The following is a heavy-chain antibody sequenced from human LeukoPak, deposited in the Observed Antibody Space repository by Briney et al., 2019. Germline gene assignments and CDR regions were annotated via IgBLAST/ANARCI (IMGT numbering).Heavy chain of an antibody. CDR1: GGSISTSGYY. CDR2: IYYTGNT. J-gene: IGHJ3*02. V-gene: IGHV4-39*01. Sequence: PSETLSLTCTVSGGSISTSGYYWGWIRQPPGKGLEWIGIIYYTGNTYDNPSLKSRVTISVDTSKSQFSLKLTSVTAADTAVYYCARLPYYYDSSGYYSDAFDIWGQGTMVTVSS. D-gene: IGHD3-22*01. CDR3: ARLPYYYDSSGYYSDAFDI.